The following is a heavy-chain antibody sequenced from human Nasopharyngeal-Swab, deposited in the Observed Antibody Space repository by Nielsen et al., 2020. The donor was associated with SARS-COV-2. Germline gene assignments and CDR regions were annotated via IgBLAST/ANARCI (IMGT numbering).Heavy chain of an antibody. CDR2: AYYRSTWYL. D-gene: IGHD6-19*01. J-gene: IGHJ4*02. CDR3: ARGSHKSGWF. V-gene: IGHV6-1*01. Sequence: SQTLSLTSVISGDSVASNRAAWHCIRQSPSRGLEWLGRAYYRSTWYLDYAVSVQGRISINPDTTKNLFSLHLSSVTLDDTAVYYCARGSHKSGWFWGRGTLVTVSS. CDR1: GDSVASNRAA.